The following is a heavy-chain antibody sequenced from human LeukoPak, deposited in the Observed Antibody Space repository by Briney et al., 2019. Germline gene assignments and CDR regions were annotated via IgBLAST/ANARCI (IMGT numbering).Heavy chain of an antibody. CDR3: AGLWFGELLYNWFDP. CDR1: GGSISSSSYY. D-gene: IGHD3-10*01. J-gene: IGHJ5*02. CDR2: IYYSGST. Sequence: SETLSLTCTVSGGSISSSSYYWGWIRQPPGKGLEWIGSIYYSGSTYYNPSLKSRVTISVDTSKNQFSLKLSSVTAADTAVYYCAGLWFGELLYNWFDPWGQGTLVAVSS. V-gene: IGHV4-39*01.